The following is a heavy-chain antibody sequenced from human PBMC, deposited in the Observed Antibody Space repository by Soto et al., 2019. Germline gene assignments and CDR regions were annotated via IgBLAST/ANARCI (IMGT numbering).Heavy chain of an antibody. V-gene: IGHV4-39*01. D-gene: IGHD3-9*01. J-gene: IGHJ4*02. Sequence: SETLSLTCTVSGGSISSSSYYWGWIRQPPGKGLEWIGSIYYSGSTYYNPSLKSRVTISVDTSKNQFSLKLSSVTAADTAVYYCARHLTYDDYWGQGTLVTVSS. CDR1: GGSISSSSYY. CDR3: ARHLTYDDY. CDR2: IYYSGST.